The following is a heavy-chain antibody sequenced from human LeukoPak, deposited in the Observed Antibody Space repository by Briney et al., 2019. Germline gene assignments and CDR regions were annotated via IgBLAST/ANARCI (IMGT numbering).Heavy chain of an antibody. CDR3: ARAGSGVGLTHRGDH. Sequence: ASVKVSCKASGYTFTDYYMHWVRQAPGQGLEWMGWINPSSGGTNYARRSQGRVALTRDTSTSTAYMELSSLTSDDTAVYFCARAGSGVGLTHRGDHWGQGTLVTVSS. V-gene: IGHV1-2*02. J-gene: IGHJ4*02. D-gene: IGHD1-26*01. CDR2: INPSSGGT. CDR1: GYTFTDYY.